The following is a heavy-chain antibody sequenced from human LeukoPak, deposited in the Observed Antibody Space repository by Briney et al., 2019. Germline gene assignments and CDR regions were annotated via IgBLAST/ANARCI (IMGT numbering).Heavy chain of an antibody. CDR3: ARGHKYYYDSSGYLDY. Sequence: PGGSLRLSCAASGFTFSSYAMHWVRQAPGTVPEWVAVISYDGSNKYYADSVKGRFTISRDNSKNTLYLQMNRLRAEDTAVYYCARGHKYYYDSSGYLDYWGQGTLVTVSS. J-gene: IGHJ4*02. V-gene: IGHV3-30-3*01. D-gene: IGHD3-22*01. CDR2: ISYDGSNK. CDR1: GFTFSSYA.